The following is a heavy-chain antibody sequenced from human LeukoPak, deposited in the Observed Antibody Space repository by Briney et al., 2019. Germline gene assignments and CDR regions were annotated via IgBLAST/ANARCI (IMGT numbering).Heavy chain of an antibody. CDR3: ATDLYCSGGSCIDY. V-gene: IGHV1-24*01. D-gene: IGHD2-15*01. Sequence: GASVKASCKVSGYTLTELSMHWVRQAPGKGLEWMGGFDPEDGETIYAQKFQGRVTMTEDTSTDTAYMELSSLRSEDTAVYYCATDLYCSGGSCIDYWGQGTLVTVSS. J-gene: IGHJ4*02. CDR1: GYTLTELS. CDR2: FDPEDGET.